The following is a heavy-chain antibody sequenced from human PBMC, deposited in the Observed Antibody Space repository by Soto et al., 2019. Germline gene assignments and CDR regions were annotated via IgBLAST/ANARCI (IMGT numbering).Heavy chain of an antibody. D-gene: IGHD6-13*01. CDR1: GGTFSSYA. Sequence: QVQLVQSGAEVKKPGSAVKVSCKASGGTFSSYAISWVRQAPGQGLEWMGGIIPIFGTANYAQKFRGRVTITADESTRTAYMELSSLRSEDTAVYYCAIDIAAAGTLPYYYGMDVWGQGTTVTVSS. J-gene: IGHJ6*02. CDR3: AIDIAAAGTLPYYYGMDV. CDR2: IIPIFGTA. V-gene: IGHV1-69*01.